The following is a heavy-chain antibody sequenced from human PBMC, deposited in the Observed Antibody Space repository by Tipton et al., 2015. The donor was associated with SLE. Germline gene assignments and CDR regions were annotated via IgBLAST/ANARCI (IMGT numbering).Heavy chain of an antibody. V-gene: IGHV4-38-2*02. CDR1: GYSISSGFY. Sequence: TLSLTCNVSGYSISSGFYWAWIRQTPGKGLEWIGSIYHTGTTYYNPSLKSRVTMSVDTSENQFSLRLSSVTAADTAVYYCARASAGNGYSFDYWGQGTLVTVSS. CDR3: ARASAGNGYSFDY. J-gene: IGHJ4*02. D-gene: IGHD4-23*01. CDR2: IYHTGTT.